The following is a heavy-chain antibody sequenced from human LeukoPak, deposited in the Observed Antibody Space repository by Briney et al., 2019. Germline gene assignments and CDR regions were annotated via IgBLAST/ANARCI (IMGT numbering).Heavy chain of an antibody. Sequence: PGGSLRLSCAASGFTFSSYWMSWVRQAPGKGLEWVANIKQDGSEKYYVDSVKGRFTISRDNAKNSLYLQMNSLRAEDTAVYYCARETRGITMVRETYYVDYWGQGTLVTVSS. V-gene: IGHV3-7*01. D-gene: IGHD3-10*01. CDR3: ARETRGITMVRETYYVDY. CDR2: IKQDGSEK. J-gene: IGHJ4*02. CDR1: GFTFSSYW.